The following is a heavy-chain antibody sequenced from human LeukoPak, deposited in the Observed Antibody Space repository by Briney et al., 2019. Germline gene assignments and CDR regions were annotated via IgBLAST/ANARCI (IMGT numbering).Heavy chain of an antibody. CDR3: ARDWAAAGSE. CDR1: GFTFGSYW. D-gene: IGHD6-13*01. CDR2: IKTDGTST. Sequence: GGSLRLSCAASGFTFGSYWMHWVRQAPGKGLVWVSRIKTDGTSTRYADSVEGRFTISRDNAKNTLYLQMNSLRDDDTAVYYCARDWAAAGSEWGQGTLVTVSS. V-gene: IGHV3-74*01. J-gene: IGHJ4*02.